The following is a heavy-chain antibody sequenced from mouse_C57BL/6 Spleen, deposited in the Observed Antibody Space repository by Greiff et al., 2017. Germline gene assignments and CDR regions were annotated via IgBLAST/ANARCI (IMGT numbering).Heavy chain of an antibody. Sequence: QVQLQQPGAELVRPGSSVKLSCKASGYTFTSYWMDWVKQRPGQGLEWIGNIYPSDSETHYNQQFKDKATLTVDKSSSTAYMQLSSLTSEDSAVYYCAREWGLRRYFDVWGTGTTVTVSS. CDR1: GYTFTSYW. D-gene: IGHD2-4*01. CDR2: IYPSDSET. CDR3: AREWGLRRYFDV. J-gene: IGHJ1*03. V-gene: IGHV1-61*01.